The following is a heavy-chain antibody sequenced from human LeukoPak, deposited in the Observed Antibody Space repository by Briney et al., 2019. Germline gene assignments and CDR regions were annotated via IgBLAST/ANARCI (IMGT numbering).Heavy chain of an antibody. D-gene: IGHD3-10*01. Sequence: GGSLRLSCAASGFTFSSYAMSWVRQAPGKGLEWVSAISGSGDSTYYADSVKGRFTISRDNSKNTLYLQMNSLRAEDTAVYYCAARYGSGLDYWGQGTLVTVSS. CDR1: GFTFSSYA. J-gene: IGHJ4*02. CDR2: ISGSGDST. CDR3: AARYGSGLDY. V-gene: IGHV3-23*01.